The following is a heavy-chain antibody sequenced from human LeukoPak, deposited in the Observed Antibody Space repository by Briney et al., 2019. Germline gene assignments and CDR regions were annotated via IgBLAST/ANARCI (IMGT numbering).Heavy chain of an antibody. J-gene: IGHJ4*02. CDR1: GFTFSSYA. CDR3: ARDPYYFGSGTDYYFDY. D-gene: IGHD3-10*01. CDR2: ISGSGDST. Sequence: PGGSLRLSCAASGFTFSSYAMSWVRQAPGKGLEWVSTISGSGDSTYYTDSAKGRLTISRANSKNTLYLHMNSLRAEDTAVYYCARDPYYFGSGTDYYFDYWGQGTLVTVSS. V-gene: IGHV3-23*01.